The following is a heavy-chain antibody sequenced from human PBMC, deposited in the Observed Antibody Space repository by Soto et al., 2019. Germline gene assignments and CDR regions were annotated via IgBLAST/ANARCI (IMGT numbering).Heavy chain of an antibody. CDR1: GFTFSNAW. Sequence: PGGSLRLSCAASGFTFSNAWMSWVRQAPGKGLEWVGRIKSKTDGGTTDYAAPVKGRFTISRDDSKNTLYLQMNSLKTEDTAVYYCTTIGGYSYGYLDYYYYYMDVWGKGTTVTVSS. V-gene: IGHV3-15*01. J-gene: IGHJ6*03. CDR2: IKSKTDGGTT. D-gene: IGHD5-18*01. CDR3: TTIGGYSYGYLDYYYYYMDV.